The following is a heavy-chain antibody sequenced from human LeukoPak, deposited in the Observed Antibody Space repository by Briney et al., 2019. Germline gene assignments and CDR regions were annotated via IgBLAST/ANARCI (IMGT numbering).Heavy chain of an antibody. D-gene: IGHD4-17*01. J-gene: IGHJ3*02. CDR2: ISSSSSYI. Sequence: GGSLRLSCAASGFTFSSYSMNWLRQAPGKGLEWVSSISSSSSYIYYADSVKGRFTISRDNAKTSLYLQMNSLSAEDTAVYYCARSDGDYGIGAFDIWGQGTMVTVSS. CDR3: ARSDGDYGIGAFDI. V-gene: IGHV3-21*01. CDR1: GFTFSSYS.